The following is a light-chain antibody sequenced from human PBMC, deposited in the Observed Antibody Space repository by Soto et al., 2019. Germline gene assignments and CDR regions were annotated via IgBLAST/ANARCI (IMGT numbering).Light chain of an antibody. CDR3: QVWDSSTDQNVV. CDR1: KIGTKS. Sequence: SYELTQPPSVSVAPGQTARITCGGNKIGTKSVHWYQQKPGQAPVLVVFDDSDRPSGIPERFSGSNSGNTDTLTISRVEAGDEADYYCQVWDSSTDQNVVFGGGTKVTVL. CDR2: DDS. V-gene: IGLV3-21*02. J-gene: IGLJ2*01.